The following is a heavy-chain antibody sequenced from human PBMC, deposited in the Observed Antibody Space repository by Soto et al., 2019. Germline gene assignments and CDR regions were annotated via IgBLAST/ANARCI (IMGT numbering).Heavy chain of an antibody. Sequence: VGSLRLSCAASGFTFSSNAMSWVRQVPGKGLEWVSGITGSGGITHYADSVKGRFTISRDNSRNTLHLQMNYLRVEDTAVYFCAKHTTVSYDRTGPGDYFDYWGQGTLVTVSS. CDR3: AKHTTVSYDRTGPGDYFDY. V-gene: IGHV3-23*01. CDR1: GFTFSSNA. J-gene: IGHJ4*02. D-gene: IGHD3-22*01. CDR2: ITGSGGIT.